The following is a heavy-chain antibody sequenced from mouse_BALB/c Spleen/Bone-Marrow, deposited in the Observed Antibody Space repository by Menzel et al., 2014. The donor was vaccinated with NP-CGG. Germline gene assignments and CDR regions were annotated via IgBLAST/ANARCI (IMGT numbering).Heavy chain of an antibody. Sequence: EVMLVEPGAELVKPGASVKLSCTASGFNIKDTYMHWVKQRPEQGLEWIGRIDPANGNTKYDPKFQGKATITADTSSNTAYLQLSSLTSEDTAVYYCANYYYGSSLFAYWGQGTLVTVSA. CDR2: IDPANGNT. CDR1: GFNIKDTY. J-gene: IGHJ3*01. CDR3: ANYYYGSSLFAY. V-gene: IGHV14-3*02. D-gene: IGHD1-1*01.